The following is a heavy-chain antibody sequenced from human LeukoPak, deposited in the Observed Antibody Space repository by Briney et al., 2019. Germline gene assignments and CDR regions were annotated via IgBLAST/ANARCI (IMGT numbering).Heavy chain of an antibody. CDR3: ARDGQSFWSGYYNPLDY. D-gene: IGHD3-3*01. CDR2: ISANNGNT. CDR1: GYTFTSYG. Sequence: GTSVKVSCKASGYTFTSYGISWVRQAPGQGLEWMGWISANNGNTNYAQKLQGRVTMTTDTSTSTAYMELRSLRSDDTAVYYCARDGQSFWSGYYNPLDYWGQGTLVTVSS. V-gene: IGHV1-18*01. J-gene: IGHJ4*02.